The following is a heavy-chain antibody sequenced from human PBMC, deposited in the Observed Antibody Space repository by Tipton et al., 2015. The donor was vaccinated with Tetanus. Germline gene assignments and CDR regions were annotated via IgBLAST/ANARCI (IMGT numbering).Heavy chain of an antibody. CDR2: MNPNTGHA. J-gene: IGHJ4*02. CDR3: ARINTGISWSF. Sequence: QLVQSGAEVKKPGASVKVSCKAFAYAFASYDLNWVRQTAGQGLEWLGYMNPNTGHAGYAQKFQGRVTMTSNISITAAYMQLRNLRSVDTAVYYCARINTGISWSFWGQRTLVTVTS. V-gene: IGHV1-8*01. D-gene: IGHD6-13*01. CDR1: AYAFASYD.